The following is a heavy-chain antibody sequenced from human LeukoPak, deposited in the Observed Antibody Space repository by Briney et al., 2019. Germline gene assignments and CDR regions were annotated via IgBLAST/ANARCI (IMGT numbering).Heavy chain of an antibody. V-gene: IGHV3-7*01. D-gene: IGHD5-24*01. J-gene: IGHJ4*02. CDR3: ARDWVYKIDY. CDR1: GFILSNHW. Sequence: GGSLRLSCAASGFILSNHWMTWVRQAPGKGPEWVANVNKDGSEKYYVDSVKGRFTISRDNAKNTLTLQMNSLRVEDTAVYFCARDWVYKIDYWGRGTLVTVSS. CDR2: VNKDGSEK.